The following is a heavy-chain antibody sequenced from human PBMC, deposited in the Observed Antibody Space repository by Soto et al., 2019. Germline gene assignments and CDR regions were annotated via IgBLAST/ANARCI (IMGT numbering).Heavy chain of an antibody. J-gene: IGHJ4*02. Sequence: PGGSLRLSCAASGFTFSSYGMNWVRQAPGKGLEWVTGILYDGSDKYYADSVKGRFTISRENSKNTLYLQMNSLRTEDSAVYYCAKAGGGFGDCVHHWGQGTKVTVSS. CDR2: ILYDGSDK. V-gene: IGHV3-30*18. CDR1: GFTFSSYG. D-gene: IGHD3-10*01. CDR3: AKAGGGFGDCVHH.